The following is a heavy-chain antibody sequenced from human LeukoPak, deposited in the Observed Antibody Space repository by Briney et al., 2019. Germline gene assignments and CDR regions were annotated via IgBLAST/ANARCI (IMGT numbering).Heavy chain of an antibody. CDR1: GSTFSDYY. J-gene: IGHJ4*02. V-gene: IGHV3-11*05. CDR2: ISSSSSYT. CDR3: ARVLTVDYYYFDY. D-gene: IGHD7-27*01. Sequence: GGSLRLSCAASGSTFSDYYMSWIRQAPGKGLEWVSYISSSSSYTNYADSVKGRFTISRDNAKNSLYLQMNSLRAEDTAVYYCARVLTVDYYYFDYWGQGTLVTVSS.